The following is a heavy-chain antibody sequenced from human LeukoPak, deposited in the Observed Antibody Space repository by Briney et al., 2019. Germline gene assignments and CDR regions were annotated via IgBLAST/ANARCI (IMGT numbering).Heavy chain of an antibody. V-gene: IGHV3-7*01. CDR1: GFTFSSYW. D-gene: IGHD3-22*01. CDR3: ARARSYDSSGYSPFGY. J-gene: IGHJ4*02. CDR2: IKQDGSEK. Sequence: ESGGSLRLSCAASGFTFSSYWMSWVRKAPGKGLEWVANIKQDGSEKYYVDSVKGRFTISRDNAKNSLYLQMNSLRAEDTAVYYCARARSYDSSGYSPFGYWGQGTLVTVSS.